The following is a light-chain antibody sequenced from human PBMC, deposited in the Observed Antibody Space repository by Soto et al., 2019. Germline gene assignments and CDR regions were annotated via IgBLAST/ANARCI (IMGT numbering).Light chain of an antibody. J-gene: IGKJ4*01. Sequence: DIQMTQSPSSLSASVGDRVTITCRASQSISSSVSWYQQKPGKAPNLLIYAASSLQSGVPSRFSGSGSGTDFNLTISSLQPEDFATYYCQQSYSIPLTFGGGTKVEIK. CDR1: QSISSS. CDR3: QQSYSIPLT. CDR2: AAS. V-gene: IGKV1-39*01.